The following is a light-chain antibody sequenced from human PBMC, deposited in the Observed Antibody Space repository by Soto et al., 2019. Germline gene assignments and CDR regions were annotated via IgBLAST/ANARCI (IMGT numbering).Light chain of an antibody. Sequence: EIVLTQSPGTLSLSPGERATLSCRASQNIGSLLGLYQQKPGRAPRLLISDVSNRATGIPARFSGSGSGTDFTLTISSLESEDFAVYYCHQRRQWPLTFGGGTKVDI. CDR1: QNIGSL. V-gene: IGKV3-11*01. CDR3: HQRRQWPLT. CDR2: DVS. J-gene: IGKJ4*01.